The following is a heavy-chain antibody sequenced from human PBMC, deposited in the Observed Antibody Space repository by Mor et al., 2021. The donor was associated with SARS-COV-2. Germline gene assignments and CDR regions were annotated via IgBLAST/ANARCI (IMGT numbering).Heavy chain of an antibody. V-gene: IGHV4-59*08. D-gene: IGHD1-26*01. J-gene: IGHJ4*02. CDR2: S. Sequence: SNYNPSLKSRVTLSLDTSRNQFSLRLNSVTAADTAVYYCARHRVGSTQPEFDYWGQGTLVTVSS. CDR3: ARHRVGSTQPEFDY.